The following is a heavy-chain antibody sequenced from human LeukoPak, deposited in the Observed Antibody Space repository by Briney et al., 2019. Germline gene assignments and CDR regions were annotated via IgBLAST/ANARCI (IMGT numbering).Heavy chain of an antibody. CDR3: AREIDYFYYYMDV. V-gene: IGHV3-74*01. CDR1: AFSFSRYW. Sequence: TGGSLRLSCAAAAFSFSRYWMHWVRQAPGKGLVWVARIESDGSTTRYADSVKGRFTISRDNAKNTLYLQMNSLRTEDTAMYYCAREIDYFYYYMDVWGKGTTVTVSS. J-gene: IGHJ6*03. CDR2: IESDGSTT.